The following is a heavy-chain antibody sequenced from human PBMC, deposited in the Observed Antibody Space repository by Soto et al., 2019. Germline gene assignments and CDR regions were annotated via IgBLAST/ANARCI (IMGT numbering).Heavy chain of an antibody. D-gene: IGHD4-17*01. CDR2: IYYSGST. Sequence: QMQLQESGPGLVKPSQTLSLTCTFSGGSISSGGHYWSWSRQHHGKGLVCIGYIYYSGSTYYNQSIMSRVSISVDQPKTQLSLSLSSVTAANTAVYYCAWVNGYGDYMSSQYYFESWGPGTLVHVSS. J-gene: IGHJ4*02. CDR3: AWVNGYGDYMSSQYYFES. CDR1: GGSISSGGHY. V-gene: IGHV4-31*03.